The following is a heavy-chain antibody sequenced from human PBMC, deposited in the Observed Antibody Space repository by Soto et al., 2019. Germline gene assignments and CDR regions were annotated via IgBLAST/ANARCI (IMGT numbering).Heavy chain of an antibody. D-gene: IGHD3-10*01. CDR2: IIPFLGKT. CDR1: GSIFITYG. Sequence: QVQLVQSGAELKMPGSSVKVSCKTSGSIFITYGFSWVRQAPGQGLEWMGGIIPFLGKTNHAQKFQGRVTSTADKATSTVYMELTNLTFGDTAVYFCARETAHRGASGRPLLPENFDSWGQGTLVTVSS. V-gene: IGHV1-69*06. J-gene: IGHJ4*02. CDR3: ARETAHRGASGRPLLPENFDS.